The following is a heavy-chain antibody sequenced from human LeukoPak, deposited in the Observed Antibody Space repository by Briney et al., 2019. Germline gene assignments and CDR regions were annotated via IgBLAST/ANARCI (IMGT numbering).Heavy chain of an antibody. CDR3: ASAYYGSGNNFDY. Sequence: PSETLSLTCAVSGGSISSSNWWSWVRQPPGKGLEWIGEIYHSGSTNYNPSLKSRVTISVDKSKNQFSLKLSSVTAADTAVYYCASAYYGSGNNFDYWGQGTLVTVSS. D-gene: IGHD3-10*01. CDR2: IYHSGST. J-gene: IGHJ4*02. V-gene: IGHV4-4*02. CDR1: GGSISSSNW.